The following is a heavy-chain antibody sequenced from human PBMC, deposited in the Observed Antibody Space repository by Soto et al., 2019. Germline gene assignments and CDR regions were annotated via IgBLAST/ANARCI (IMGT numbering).Heavy chain of an antibody. CDR2: IYYSGST. J-gene: IGHJ5*02. Sequence: PSETLSLTCTVSGGSISSYYWSWIRQPPGKGLEWIGYIYYSGSTNYNPSLKSRVTISVDTSKNQFSLKLSSVTAADTAVYYCARGRHYYDSSVFWFDHWGQGTLVTVS. CDR1: GGSISSYY. V-gene: IGHV4-59*01. D-gene: IGHD3-22*01. CDR3: ARGRHYYDSSVFWFDH.